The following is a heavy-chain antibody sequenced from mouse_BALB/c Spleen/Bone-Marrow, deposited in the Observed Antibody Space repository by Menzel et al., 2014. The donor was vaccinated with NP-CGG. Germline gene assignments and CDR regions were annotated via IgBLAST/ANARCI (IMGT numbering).Heavy chain of an antibody. V-gene: IGHV1-15*01. J-gene: IGHJ2*01. CDR1: GYTFTDYE. CDR2: IDPETGGT. Sequence: QVQLQQSGAELVRPGASVTLSCKASGYTFTDYEMHWVKQTPVHGLEWIGAIDPETGGTAYNQKFKGKATMTVDKSSSTAYMELARLTSEDSAIYYCARWYYFDYWGQGTPLTVSS. CDR3: ARWYYFDY.